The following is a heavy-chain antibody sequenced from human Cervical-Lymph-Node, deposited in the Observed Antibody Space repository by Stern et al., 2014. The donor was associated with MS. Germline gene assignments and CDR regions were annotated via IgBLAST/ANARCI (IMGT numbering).Heavy chain of an antibody. D-gene: IGHD6-19*01. CDR1: GFTFSSYG. Sequence: QVQLVQSGGGVVQPGRSLRLSCAASGFTFSSYGMHWVRQAPGKGLEWGAVISYDGSNKYYADSVKGRFTISRDNSKNTLYLQMNSLRAEDTAVYYCAKDLGPVQDVAVADLYGMDVWGQGTTVTVSS. V-gene: IGHV3-30*18. CDR2: ISYDGSNK. CDR3: AKDLGPVQDVAVADLYGMDV. J-gene: IGHJ6*02.